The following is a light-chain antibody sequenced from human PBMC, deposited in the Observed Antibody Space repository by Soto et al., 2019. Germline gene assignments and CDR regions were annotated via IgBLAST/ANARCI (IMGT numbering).Light chain of an antibody. CDR3: QQYDNLPLT. CDR1: QSVGSN. Sequence: ERVMTQSPATLSVSPEERATLSCRASQSVGSNLAWYQQKPGQAPRLLIFGASSRATGVPARFSGSGSGTEFTLTINSLQSEDFAVYFCQQYDNLPLTFGPGTKVDIK. CDR2: GAS. V-gene: IGKV3-15*01. J-gene: IGKJ3*01.